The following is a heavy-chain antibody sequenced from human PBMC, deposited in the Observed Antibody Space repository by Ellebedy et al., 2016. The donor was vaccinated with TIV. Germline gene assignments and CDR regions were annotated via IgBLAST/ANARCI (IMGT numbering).Heavy chain of an antibody. CDR1: GGTFSSYG. CDR3: ARVGNYYGGNPSYYFDY. Sequence: AASVKVSCKASGGTFSSYGISWVRQAPGQGLEWMRGIIPILGKANYAQKFQGRVTITADESTYTAYMDLSSLRSDDTAVYYCARVGNYYGGNPSYYFDYWGQGTLVTVSS. D-gene: IGHD4-23*01. J-gene: IGHJ4*02. CDR2: IIPILGKA. V-gene: IGHV1-69*10.